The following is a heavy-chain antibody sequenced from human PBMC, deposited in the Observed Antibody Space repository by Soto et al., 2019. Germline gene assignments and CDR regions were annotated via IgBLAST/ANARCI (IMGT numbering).Heavy chain of an antibody. CDR1: GFTFSTYW. J-gene: IGHJ4*02. CDR3: ATAISTPFSNFDY. D-gene: IGHD2-2*01. V-gene: IGHV3-7*01. CDR2: IKEDGSEE. Sequence: EVQLVQSGGDLVQPGGSLRLSCVASGFTFSTYWMTWVRQAPGMGLEWVAGIKEDGSEEVYVDSAKGRFSIARDNAKTSLYLQMDSLRAEDTAVYYCATAISTPFSNFDYWAQGSLVTVSS.